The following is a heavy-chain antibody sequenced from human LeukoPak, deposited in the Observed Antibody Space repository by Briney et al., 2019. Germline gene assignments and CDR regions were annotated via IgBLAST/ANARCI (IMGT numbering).Heavy chain of an antibody. V-gene: IGHV3-7*01. D-gene: IGHD6-19*01. CDR3: ARNVEHSSAWLNVFDI. CDR2: INPDGNDK. J-gene: IGHJ3*02. CDR1: GFTFSSYW. Sequence: GGSLRLSCAASGFTFSSYWMSWVRQAPGKGPEWVANINPDGNDKYYVDSFKGRFSISRDNAENSLYLQMNSLRAEDTAKYYCARNVEHSSAWLNVFDIWGQGTMVTVSS.